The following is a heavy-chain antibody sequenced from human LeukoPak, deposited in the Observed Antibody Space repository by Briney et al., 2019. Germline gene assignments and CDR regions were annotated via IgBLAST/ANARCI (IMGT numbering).Heavy chain of an antibody. V-gene: IGHV1-46*01. CDR1: GYTFTSYY. D-gene: IGHD3-22*01. J-gene: IGHJ3*02. CDR2: INPSGGST. CDR3: ARGHYYDSRRDAFDI. Sequence: GASVKVSCKASGYTFTSYYMHWVRQAPGQGLEWMGIINPSGGSTSYAQKFQGRVTITRNTSISTAYMELSSLRSEDTAVYYCARGHYYDSRRDAFDIWGQGTMVTVSS.